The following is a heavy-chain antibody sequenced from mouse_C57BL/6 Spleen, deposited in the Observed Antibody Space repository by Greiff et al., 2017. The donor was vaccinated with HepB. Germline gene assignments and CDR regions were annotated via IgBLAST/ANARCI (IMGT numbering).Heavy chain of an antibody. CDR1: GYAFSSYW. V-gene: IGHV1-80*01. CDR3: ARDTTVVPFAY. CDR2: IYPGDGDT. Sequence: VQRVESGAELVKPGASVKISCKASGYAFSSYWMNWVKQRPGKGLEWIGQIYPGDGDTNYNGKFKGKATLTADKSSSTAYMQLSSLTSEDSAVYFCARDTTVVPFAYWGQGTLVTVSA. D-gene: IGHD1-1*01. J-gene: IGHJ3*01.